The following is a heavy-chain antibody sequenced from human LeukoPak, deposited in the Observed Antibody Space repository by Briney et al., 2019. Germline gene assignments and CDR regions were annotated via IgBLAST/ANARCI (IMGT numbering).Heavy chain of an antibody. J-gene: IGHJ6*02. CDR2: IKSKFDGGTT. CDR1: GFTFSNAW. CDR3: TTLASRSPYYYYGMDV. Sequence: GGSLRLSCAASGFTFSNAWMTWVRQAPGKRLEWVGRIKSKFDGGTTDYAAPVKGRFTISRDDSKNTLYLQMSSLKTEDTAAYYCTTLASRSPYYYYGMDVWGQGTTVTVSS. V-gene: IGHV3-15*01.